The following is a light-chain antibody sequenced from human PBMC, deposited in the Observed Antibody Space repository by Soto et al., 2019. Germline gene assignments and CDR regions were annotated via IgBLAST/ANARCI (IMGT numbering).Light chain of an antibody. Sequence: DIQLTQSPSFLSASVGDRVTITCRASQDINSFLNWYQQRPGKAPQLLILLASTLQSGVPSRFSGSRSGTEFTLTISSLQPEDFATYYCQQVKSYPLTFGQGTKVETK. CDR2: LAS. V-gene: IGKV1-9*01. CDR3: QQVKSYPLT. J-gene: IGKJ1*01. CDR1: QDINSF.